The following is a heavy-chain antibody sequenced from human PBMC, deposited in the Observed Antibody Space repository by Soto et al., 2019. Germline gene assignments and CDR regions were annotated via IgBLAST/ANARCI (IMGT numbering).Heavy chain of an antibody. Sequence: GESLKISCKGSGYSFTRYWISWVRQMPGKGLEWMGRIDPSDSYTNYSPSFQGHVTISAGKSISTAYLQWSSLKASDTAMYYCARLETMAHAFDIWGQGTMVTVSS. CDR3: ARLETMAHAFDI. CDR1: GYSFTRYW. J-gene: IGHJ3*02. D-gene: IGHD3-10*01. V-gene: IGHV5-10-1*01. CDR2: IDPSDSYT.